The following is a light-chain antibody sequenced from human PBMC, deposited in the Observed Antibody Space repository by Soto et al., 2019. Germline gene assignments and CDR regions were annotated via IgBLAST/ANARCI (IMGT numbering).Light chain of an antibody. V-gene: IGLV1-40*01. CDR3: QAYESSLSGWV. CDR1: SSNIGAGYD. J-gene: IGLJ3*02. CDR2: GNS. Sequence: QAVVTQPPSVSGAPGQRVTISCTGSSSNIGAGYDVHWYQQLPGTAPKLLIYGNSNRPSGVPDRFSGSKSSTSASLAITGLQAEDEADYYCQAYESSLSGWVFGGGTKLTVL.